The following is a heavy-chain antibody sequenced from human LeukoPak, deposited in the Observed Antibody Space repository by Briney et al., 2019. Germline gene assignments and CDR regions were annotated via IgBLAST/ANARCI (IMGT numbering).Heavy chain of an antibody. J-gene: IGHJ2*01. CDR3: ARAEVRGVIQTLKDWYFDL. Sequence: ASVKVSCKASGYTFTGYYMHWVRQAPGQGLEWMGWINPNSGGTNYAQKFQGRVTMTRDTSISTAYMELSRLRSDDTAVYYCARAEVRGVIQTLKDWYFDLWGRGTLVTVSS. V-gene: IGHV1-2*02. D-gene: IGHD3-10*01. CDR1: GYTFTGYY. CDR2: INPNSGGT.